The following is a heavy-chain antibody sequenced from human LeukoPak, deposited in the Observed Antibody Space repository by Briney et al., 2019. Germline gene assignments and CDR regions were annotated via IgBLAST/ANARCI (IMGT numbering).Heavy chain of an antibody. D-gene: IGHD3-3*01. CDR3: ARLLEWSQPRDY. CDR2: INPNSGGT. Sequence: ASVKVSCKASGYTFTGYYMHWVRQAPGQGLEWMGWINPNSGGTNYAQKFQGRVTMTRDTSISTAYMELSRLRSDDTAVYYCARLLEWSQPRDYWGQGTLVTVSS. CDR1: GYTFTGYY. V-gene: IGHV1-2*02. J-gene: IGHJ4*02.